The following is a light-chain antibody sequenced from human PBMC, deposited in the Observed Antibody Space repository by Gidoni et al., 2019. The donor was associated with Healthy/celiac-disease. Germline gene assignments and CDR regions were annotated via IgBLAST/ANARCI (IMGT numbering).Light chain of an antibody. V-gene: IGKV1-33*01. CDR1: QDISNY. CDR3: QQYDNLPYT. CDR2: DAS. J-gene: IGKJ2*01. Sequence: DIQMTQSPSYLSASVGDRVNITCQASQDISNYLNWYQQKPGKAPKLIIYDASNLETVVPSRFSGSGSGTDFTFTISSLQPEDISTYYCQQYDNLPYTFGQGTKLEIK.